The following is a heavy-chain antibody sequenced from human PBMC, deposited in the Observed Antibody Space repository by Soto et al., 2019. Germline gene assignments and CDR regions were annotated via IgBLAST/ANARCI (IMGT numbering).Heavy chain of an antibody. V-gene: IGHV4-59*01. J-gene: IGHJ6*02. CDR1: GGSISSYC. CDR3: ARDRPARASGYPLSPPYYYYVMDV. Sequence: LSLTCTVSGGSISSYCWSWIRQPPGKGMEWIGYIYYNGSTNYNPSLKSRVTISVDTSKNQFSLKLSSVTAADTAVYYCARDRPARASGYPLSPPYYYYVMDVWGQGTTVTVSS. CDR2: IYYNGST. D-gene: IGHD5-12*01.